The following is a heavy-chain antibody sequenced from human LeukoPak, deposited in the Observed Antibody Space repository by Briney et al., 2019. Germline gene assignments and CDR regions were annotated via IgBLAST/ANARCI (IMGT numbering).Heavy chain of an antibody. CDR1: GGSISSSSYY. Sequence: SETLSLTCTVSGGSISSSSYYWGWVRQPPGKGLEWIGSIYYSGSTNNNPSLKSRVTISVDTSKNQFSLKLSSVTAADTAVYYCARRRTMFGYFAGEFDYWGQGTLVTVSS. D-gene: IGHD3-10*02. J-gene: IGHJ4*02. CDR2: IYYSGST. CDR3: ARRRTMFGYFAGEFDY. V-gene: IGHV4-39*01.